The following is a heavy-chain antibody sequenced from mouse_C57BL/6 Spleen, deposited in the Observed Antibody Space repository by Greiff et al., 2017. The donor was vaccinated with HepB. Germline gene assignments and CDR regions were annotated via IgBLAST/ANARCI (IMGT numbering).Heavy chain of an antibody. Sequence: VQLQQSGPELVKPGASVKISCKASGYAFSSSWMNWVKQRPGKGLEWIGRIYPGDGDTNYNGKFKGKATLTADKSSSTAYMQLSSLTSEDSAVYFCARGVYSNCGTMDYWGQGTSVTVSS. J-gene: IGHJ4*01. CDR3: ARGVYSNCGTMDY. CDR1: GYAFSSSW. V-gene: IGHV1-82*01. D-gene: IGHD2-5*01. CDR2: IYPGDGDT.